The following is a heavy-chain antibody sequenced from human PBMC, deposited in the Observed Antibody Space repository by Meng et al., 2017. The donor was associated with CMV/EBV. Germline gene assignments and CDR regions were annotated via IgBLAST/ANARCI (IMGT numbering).Heavy chain of an antibody. CDR3: ARGYSLHPNWFDP. CDR1: GGSFSGYY. V-gene: IGHV4-34*01. CDR2: INHSGST. Sequence: GSLRLSCAVYGGSFSGYYWSWIRQPPGKGLEWIGEINHSGSTNYNPSLKSGVTISVDTSKNQFSLKLSSVTAADTAVYDCARGYSLHPNWFDPWGQGTLVTVSS. J-gene: IGHJ5*02. D-gene: IGHD2-21*01.